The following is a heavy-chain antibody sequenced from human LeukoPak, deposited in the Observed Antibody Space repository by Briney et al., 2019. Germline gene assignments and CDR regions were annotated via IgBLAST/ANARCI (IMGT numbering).Heavy chain of an antibody. D-gene: IGHD2-21*01. CDR3: ARGRLGGVVVKGWSVLYGMDV. CDR2: IIPIFGTA. CDR1: GGTFSSYA. Sequence: SVKVSCKASGGTFSSYAISWVRQAPGQGLEWMGGIIPIFGTANYAQKFQGRVTITADESTSTAYMELSSLRSEDTAVFYCARGRLGGVVVKGWSVLYGMDVWGQGTTVTVSS. J-gene: IGHJ6*02. V-gene: IGHV1-69*13.